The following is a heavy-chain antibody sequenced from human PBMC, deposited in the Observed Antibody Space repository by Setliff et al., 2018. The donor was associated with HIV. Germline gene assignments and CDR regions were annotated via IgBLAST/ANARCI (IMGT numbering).Heavy chain of an antibody. V-gene: IGHV4-61*02. D-gene: IGHD6-19*01. CDR1: GGSISSGSYY. CDR2: IYTSGST. J-gene: IGHJ4*02. Sequence: SETLSLTCTVSGGSISSGSYYWSWIRQPAGKGLEWIGRIYTSGSTNYNPSLKSRVTISVDKSKNQFSLKLSSVTAADTAVYHCASDRCSGCYRFDYWGQGTLVTVSS. CDR3: ASDRCSGCYRFDY.